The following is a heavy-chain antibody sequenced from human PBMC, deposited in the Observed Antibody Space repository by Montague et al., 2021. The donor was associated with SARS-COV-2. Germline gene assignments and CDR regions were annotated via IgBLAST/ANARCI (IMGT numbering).Heavy chain of an antibody. V-gene: IGHV2-70*04. Sequence: PALVKPTQTLTLTCTLSGFSLSTSGMRASWIRQPPGKALEWLARXDWDDDKFYSTSLKTRLTISKDTSKNQVVLTMTNMDSVGTATYYCARSYYDILTNYYDAFGIWGQGTTVTVSS. CDR3: ARSYYDILTNYYDAFGI. J-gene: IGHJ3*02. CDR1: GFSLSTSGMR. CDR2: XDWDDDK. D-gene: IGHD3-9*01.